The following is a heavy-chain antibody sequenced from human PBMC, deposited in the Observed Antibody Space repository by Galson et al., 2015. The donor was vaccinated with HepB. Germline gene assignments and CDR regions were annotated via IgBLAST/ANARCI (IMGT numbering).Heavy chain of an antibody. CDR3: ARSSGIAAPDY. J-gene: IGHJ4*02. CDR1: GFTFSSYG. V-gene: IGHV3-33*01. Sequence: LRLSCAASGFTFSSYGMHWVRPAPGKGLEWVAVIWYDGSNKYYADSVKGRFTISRDNSKNTLYLQMNSLRAEDTAVYYCARSSGIAAPDYWGQGTLVTVSS. D-gene: IGHD6-13*01. CDR2: IWYDGSNK.